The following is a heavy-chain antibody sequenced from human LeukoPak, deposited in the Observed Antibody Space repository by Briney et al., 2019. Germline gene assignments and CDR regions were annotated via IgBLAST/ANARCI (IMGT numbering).Heavy chain of an antibody. CDR3: ARDRRDYDILTGYHHYYYMDV. CDR2: IYTCWST. V-gene: IGHV4-4*07. CDR1: GGSISSYY. D-gene: IGHD3-9*01. Sequence: SETLSLTCTVSGGSISSYYWSWIRQPAGKGLEWIGRIYTCWSTNYNPSLKSRVTMSVDTSKNQFSLKLSSVNAADTAVYYCARDRRDYDILTGYHHYYYMDVWGKGTTVTISS. J-gene: IGHJ6*03.